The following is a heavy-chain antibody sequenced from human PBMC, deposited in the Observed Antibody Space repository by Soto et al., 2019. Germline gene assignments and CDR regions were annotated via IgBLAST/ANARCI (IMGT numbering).Heavy chain of an antibody. V-gene: IGHV1-69*13. D-gene: IGHD3-22*01. Sequence: ASVKVSCKASGGTFSSYPISWVRQAPGQGLEWMGGIIPIFGTANYAQKFQGRVTITADESTSTAYMELSSLRSEDTAVYYCAREDYYDSSGYPSWFDYWGQGTLVTVSS. CDR1: GGTFSSYP. J-gene: IGHJ4*02. CDR2: IIPIFGTA. CDR3: AREDYYDSSGYPSWFDY.